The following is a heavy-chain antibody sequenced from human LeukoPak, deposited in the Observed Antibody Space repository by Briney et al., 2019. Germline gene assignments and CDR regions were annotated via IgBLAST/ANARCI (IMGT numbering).Heavy chain of an antibody. Sequence: ASVKVSCKASGYTFTSYGISWVRQAPGQGLEWMGRIIPIFGTANYAQKFQGRVTITTDESTSTAYMELSSLRSEDTAVYYCARSWYYYDSSGYLFDYWGQGTLVTVSS. CDR3: ARSWYYYDSSGYLFDY. CDR2: IIPIFGTA. V-gene: IGHV1-69*05. CDR1: GYTFTSYG. J-gene: IGHJ4*02. D-gene: IGHD3-22*01.